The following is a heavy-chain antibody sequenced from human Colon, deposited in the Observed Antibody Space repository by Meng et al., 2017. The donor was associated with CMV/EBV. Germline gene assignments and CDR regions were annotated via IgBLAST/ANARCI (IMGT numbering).Heavy chain of an antibody. CDR3: VKDKGSGYNKEDWYGVDV. CDR2: ISWHSGKV. Sequence: SLKISCAASGFTFSDYYMSWIRQAPGKGLEWVSGISWHSGKVDYADSVKGRFTISRDNAKNSLFLQMNSLRPEDTAFYYCVKDKGSGYNKEDWYGVDVWGHGTTVTVSS. D-gene: IGHD3-22*01. J-gene: IGHJ6*02. CDR1: GFTFSDYY. V-gene: IGHV3-9*01.